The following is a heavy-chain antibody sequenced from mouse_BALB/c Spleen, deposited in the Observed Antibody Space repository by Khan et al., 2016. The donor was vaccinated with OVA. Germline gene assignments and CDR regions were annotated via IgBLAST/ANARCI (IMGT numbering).Heavy chain of an antibody. CDR2: INTYTGEP. CDR1: GYAFTNNG. V-gene: IGHV9-3-1*01. D-gene: IGHD1-1*02. J-gene: IGHJ4*01. Sequence: QIQLVQSGPELKKPGETVKISCKASGYAFTNNGMNWARQAPGQGLKWMGWINTYTGEPTYAADFKGRFAFSLATSASTAYLQINNLKNEDTATYFCARVWCAGTMDYWGQGTSVTVSS. CDR3: ARVWCAGTMDY.